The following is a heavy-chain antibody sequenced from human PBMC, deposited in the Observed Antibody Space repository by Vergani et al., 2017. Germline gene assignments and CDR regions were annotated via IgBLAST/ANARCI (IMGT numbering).Heavy chain of an antibody. D-gene: IGHD3-3*01. CDR1: GYTFTGYY. V-gene: IGHV1-2*02. CDR2: INPNSGGT. J-gene: IGHJ3*02. Sequence: QVQLVQSGAEVKKPGASVKVSCKASGYTFTGYYMHWVRQAPGQGLEWMGWINPNSGGTNYAQQFQGRVTMTRDTSISTAYMELSRLRSDDTAVYYCARDSYDFWSGYYSGGDDAFDIWGQGTMVTVSS. CDR3: ARDSYDFWSGYYSGGDDAFDI.